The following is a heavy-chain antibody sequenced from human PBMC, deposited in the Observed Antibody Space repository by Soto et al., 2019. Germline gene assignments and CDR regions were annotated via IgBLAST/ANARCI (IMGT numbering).Heavy chain of an antibody. CDR3: ARDRGDYDS. D-gene: IGHD5-12*01. V-gene: IGHV1-18*01. CDR2: ISPYNGNS. CDR1: GYTYTSYG. Sequence: ASVNVYCKASGYTYTSYGISWVRQATGQGLEWMGWISPYNGNSNYAQKIQDRVTMTTDTSTITAYMELGSLRSDDTAVYYCARDRGDYDSWGQGTLVTVSS. J-gene: IGHJ5*02.